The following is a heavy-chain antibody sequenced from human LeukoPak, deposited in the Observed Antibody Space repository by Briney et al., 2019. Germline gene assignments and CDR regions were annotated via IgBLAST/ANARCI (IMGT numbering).Heavy chain of an antibody. V-gene: IGHV3-33*01. Sequence: PGGSLRLSCAASGFTFSNYGMHWVRQAPGKGLEWVAAIWYDGSNKYYGHSVKGRFTISRDNSKNTLYLQMNSLRAEDTAAYYCARAGYGDPHFDFWGEGALVTVSS. J-gene: IGHJ4*02. CDR2: IWYDGSNK. D-gene: IGHD4-17*01. CDR3: ARAGYGDPHFDF. CDR1: GFTFSNYG.